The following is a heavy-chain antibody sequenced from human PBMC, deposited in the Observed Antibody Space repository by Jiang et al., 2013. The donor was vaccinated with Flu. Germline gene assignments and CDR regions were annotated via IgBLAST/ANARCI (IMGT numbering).Heavy chain of an antibody. CDR1: GYTFTNYA. CDR2: INAGNGYT. D-gene: IGHD3-22*01. Sequence: PGASVKVSCKASGYTFTNYAMHWVRQAPGQRLEWMGWINAGNGYTEYSQKFQDRVTITRDTSASTADMELSSLRSEDTAVYYCARGFGSSGYGAFDYWGQGTLVTVSS. CDR3: ARGFGSSGYGAFDY. V-gene: IGHV1-3*01. J-gene: IGHJ4*02.